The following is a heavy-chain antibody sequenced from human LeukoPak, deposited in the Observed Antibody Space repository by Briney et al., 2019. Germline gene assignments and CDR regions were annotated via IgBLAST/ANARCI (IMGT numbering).Heavy chain of an antibody. D-gene: IGHD3-22*01. CDR1: GGSISSGGYY. J-gene: IGHJ4*02. CDR3: ARVDDSSGYSHDY. V-gene: IGHV4-31*03. CDR2: IYYSGST. Sequence: SRTLSLTCTVSGGSISSGGYYWSWIRQHPGKGLEWIGYIYYSGSTYYNPSLKSRVTISVDTSKNQFSLKLSSVTAADTAVYYCARVDDSSGYSHDYWGQGTLVTVSS.